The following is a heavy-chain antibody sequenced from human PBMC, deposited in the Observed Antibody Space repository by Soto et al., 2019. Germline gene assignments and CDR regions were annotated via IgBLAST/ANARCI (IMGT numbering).Heavy chain of an antibody. D-gene: IGHD1-26*01. J-gene: IGHJ5*02. CDR3: TAFDKSESSRTWYRTYHWFDA. CDR1: GFTFTNPW. V-gene: IGHV3-15*01. Sequence: GGYLRHSYEASGFTFTNPWLLGVRQAPGKDMEWVGRRKTNSDGGAADYATPVKDRFIITSDDPKHTLYLHMSGLQPEDTAVYYCTAFDKSESSRTWYRTYHWFDALGQG. CDR2: RKTNSDGGAA.